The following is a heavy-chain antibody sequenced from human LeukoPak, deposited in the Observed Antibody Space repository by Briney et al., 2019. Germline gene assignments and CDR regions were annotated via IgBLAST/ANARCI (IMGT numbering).Heavy chain of an antibody. V-gene: IGHV3-48*04. CDR2: ISSSGSTI. CDR3: ARDRAGSGSYYWYFDL. Sequence: GRSLRLSCAASGFTFSSYGMSWIRQAPGKGLEWVSYISSSGSTIYYADSVKGRFTISRDNAKNSLYLQMNSLRAEDTAVYYCARDRAGSGSYYWYFDLWGRGTLVTVSS. D-gene: IGHD1-26*01. J-gene: IGHJ2*01. CDR1: GFTFSSYG.